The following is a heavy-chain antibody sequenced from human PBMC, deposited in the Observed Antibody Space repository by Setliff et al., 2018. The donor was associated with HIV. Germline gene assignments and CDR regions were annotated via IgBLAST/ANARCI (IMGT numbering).Heavy chain of an antibody. CDR2: INPSSGST. J-gene: IGHJ3*02. CDR1: GYTFTSYY. CDR3: ASKGGSENYPDSDAFDI. V-gene: IGHV1-46*01. Sequence: ASVKVSCKASGYTFTSYYMHWVRQAPGQGLEWMGIINPSSGSTTYAQKFQARVTMTRYTSTSTVYLEFRGLRSEDTAVYFGASKGGSENYPDSDAFDIWGQGTLVTVSS. D-gene: IGHD3-10*01.